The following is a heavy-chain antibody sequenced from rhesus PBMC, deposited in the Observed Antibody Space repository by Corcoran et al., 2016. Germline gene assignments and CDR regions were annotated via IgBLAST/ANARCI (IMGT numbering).Heavy chain of an antibody. V-gene: IGHV4-165*01. CDR1: GGSFSGYY. J-gene: IGHJ2*01. Sequence: QVQLQESGPGLVKPSETLSLTCAVSGGSFSGYYWGWIRQPPGKGLEWIGYISGSSGSTDYNPSLKSRGTISTDTAKNQFSLKLSSVTAADTAVYYCARDLDGYFDLWGPGTPITISS. D-gene: IGHD3-3*01. CDR3: ARDLDGYFDL. CDR2: ISGSSGST.